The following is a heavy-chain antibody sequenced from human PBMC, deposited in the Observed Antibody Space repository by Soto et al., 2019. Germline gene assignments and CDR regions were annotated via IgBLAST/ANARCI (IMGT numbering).Heavy chain of an antibody. D-gene: IGHD2-8*01. CDR1: GGTFSTYT. J-gene: IGHJ4*02. CDR3: ARSTQRYCPNGVCSSYYFDY. Sequence: QVQLVQSGAEVKKPGSSVKVSCKASGGTFSTYTISWVRQAPGQGLEWMGGIIPIFGTTNYAQNFQGRVTITADESTSTAYMELSSLRSEDTAVYYCARSTQRYCPNGVCSSYYFDYWGQGTLVTVSS. V-gene: IGHV1-69*01. CDR2: IIPIFGTT.